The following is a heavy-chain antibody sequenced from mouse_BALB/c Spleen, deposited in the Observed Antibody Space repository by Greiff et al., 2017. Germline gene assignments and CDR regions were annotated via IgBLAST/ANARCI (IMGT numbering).Heavy chain of an antibody. J-gene: IGHJ3*01. Sequence: QVTLKVSGPGILQPSQTLSLTCSFSGFSLSTSGMGVGWIRQPSGKGLEWLAHIWWDDDKRYNPALKSRLTISKDTSSNQVFLKIASVDTADTATYYCARIAGYYDYLAWFAYWGQGTLVTVSA. CDR2: IWWDDDK. CDR3: ARIAGYYDYLAWFAY. CDR1: GFSLSTSGMG. D-gene: IGHD2-4*01. V-gene: IGHV8-8*01.